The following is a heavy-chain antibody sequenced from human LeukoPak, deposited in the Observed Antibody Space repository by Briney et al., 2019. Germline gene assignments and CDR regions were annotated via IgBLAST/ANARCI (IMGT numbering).Heavy chain of an antibody. D-gene: IGHD4-23*01. CDR1: GGSISSSSYY. J-gene: IGHJ4*02. Sequence: SETLSLTCTVSGGSISSSSYYWGWLHQPPGKGLEWIGSIYYSGSTYYNPSLKSRVTISVDTSKNQFSLKLSSVTAADTAVYYCARHDTVVTWGFDYWGQGTLVTVSS. CDR2: IYYSGST. CDR3: ARHDTVVTWGFDY. V-gene: IGHV4-39*01.